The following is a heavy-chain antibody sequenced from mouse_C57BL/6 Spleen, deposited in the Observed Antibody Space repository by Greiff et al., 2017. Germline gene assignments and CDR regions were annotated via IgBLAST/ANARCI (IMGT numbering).Heavy chain of an antibody. V-gene: IGHV14-4*01. Sequence: VQLQQSGAELVRPGASVKLSCTASGFNIKDDYMHWVKQRPEQGLEWIGWIDPENGDTEYASKFQGKATITADTSSNTAYLQLSSLTSEDTAVYYCTTDSSGSYYFDYWGQGTTLTVSS. CDR1: GFNIKDDY. CDR3: TTDSSGSYYFDY. J-gene: IGHJ2*01. CDR2: IDPENGDT. D-gene: IGHD3-2*02.